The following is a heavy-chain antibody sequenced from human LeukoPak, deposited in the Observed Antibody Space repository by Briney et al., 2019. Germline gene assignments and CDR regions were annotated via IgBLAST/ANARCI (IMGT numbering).Heavy chain of an antibody. CDR2: IYSGGST. CDR3: AKDITYGGNSADY. CDR1: GFTVSSNY. D-gene: IGHD4-23*01. V-gene: IGHV3-53*01. J-gene: IGHJ4*02. Sequence: PGGSLRLSCAASGFTVSSNYMSWVRQAPGKGLEWVSIIYSGGSTFYADSVKGRFTISRDNSKNTLYLQMNSLRAEDTAVYYCAKDITYGGNSADYWGQGTLVTVSS.